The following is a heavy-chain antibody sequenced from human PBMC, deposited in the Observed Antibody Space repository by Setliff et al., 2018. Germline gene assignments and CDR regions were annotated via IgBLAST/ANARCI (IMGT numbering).Heavy chain of an antibody. V-gene: IGHV1-2*02. CDR3: ARVPRNSSRTSGMDV. D-gene: IGHD6-13*01. J-gene: IGHJ6*02. CDR1: GYTFTSYY. Sequence: ASVKVSCKASGYTFTSYYMHWVRQAPGQGLEWMGWINPNSGGTNYAQKFQGRVTMTRDTSISTAYMELSRLRSDDTAVYYCARVPRNSSRTSGMDVWGQGTTVTVSS. CDR2: INPNSGGT.